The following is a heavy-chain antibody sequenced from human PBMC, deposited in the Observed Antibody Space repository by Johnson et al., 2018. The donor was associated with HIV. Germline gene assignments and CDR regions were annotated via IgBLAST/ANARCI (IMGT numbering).Heavy chain of an antibody. Sequence: VQLVESGGGLVKPGGSLRLSCAASGFTFDDYGMSWVRQAPGKGLEWVSGINWNGDNTGYADSVKGRFTISRDNAKNSLYLQMNSLRAEDTALYYCASQGGSPAFDIWGQGTLVTVSS. CDR3: ASQGGSPAFDI. J-gene: IGHJ3*02. CDR2: INWNGDNT. D-gene: IGHD3-16*01. CDR1: GFTFDDYG. V-gene: IGHV3-20*04.